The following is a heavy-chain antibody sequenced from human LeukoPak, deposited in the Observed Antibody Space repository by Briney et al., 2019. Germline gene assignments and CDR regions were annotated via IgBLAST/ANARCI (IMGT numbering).Heavy chain of an antibody. Sequence: GGSLRLSCAASGFTFSTYAMSWVRQAPGKGLEWVSAISGGATSTYYADSVKGRFTISRDNSKNTLYLQMNSLRAEDTAVYYCAKDQGYCSSTSCPDAFDIWGQGTMVTVSS. D-gene: IGHD2-2*01. CDR1: GFTFSTYA. CDR2: ISGGATST. J-gene: IGHJ3*02. CDR3: AKDQGYCSSTSCPDAFDI. V-gene: IGHV3-23*01.